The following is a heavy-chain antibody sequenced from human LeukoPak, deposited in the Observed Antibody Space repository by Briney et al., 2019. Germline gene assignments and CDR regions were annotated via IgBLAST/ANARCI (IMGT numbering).Heavy chain of an antibody. Sequence: SETLSLTCAVYSEPFSGYYWTWIRQPPGKGLEWIGEINRSGSTNYNPSLKSRVTISVDPSKKQFFLKLNSVTAADTAVYYCAREWYSSRWFDPWGQGTVVTVSS. J-gene: IGHJ5*02. CDR1: SEPFSGYY. CDR3: AREWYSSRWFDP. CDR2: INRSGST. V-gene: IGHV4-34*01. D-gene: IGHD2-2*01.